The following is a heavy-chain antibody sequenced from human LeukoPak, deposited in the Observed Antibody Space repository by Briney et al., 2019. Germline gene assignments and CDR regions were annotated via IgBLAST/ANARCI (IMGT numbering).Heavy chain of an antibody. CDR2: ISSSGSTI. CDR3: ARVVVRGVFLDY. V-gene: IGHV3-48*03. Sequence: PGGSLRLSCAASGFTFSSYEMNWVRQAPGKGLEWVSYISSSGSTIYYADSVKGRFTISRDNAKNSLYLQMNSLRAEDTAVYYCARVVVRGVFLDYWGQGTLVTVSS. CDR1: GFTFSSYE. J-gene: IGHJ4*02. D-gene: IGHD3-10*01.